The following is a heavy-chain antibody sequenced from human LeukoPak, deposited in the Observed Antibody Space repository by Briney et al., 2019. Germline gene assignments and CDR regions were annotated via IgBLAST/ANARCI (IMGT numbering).Heavy chain of an antibody. CDR1: GDSISSAHYY. D-gene: IGHD3-10*01. J-gene: IGHJ4*02. CDR2: IYYSGSP. Sequence: PSETLSLTCTVSGDSISSAHYYCSRIRQPPGKGLEWIGYIYYSGSPYYNPSLESRATVSVDMFRNQFSLKLKSTISLFAAVYYCAREGKHDGSGSYFDYWGQGTLVIVSS. CDR3: AREGKHDGSGSYFDY. V-gene: IGHV4-30-4*01.